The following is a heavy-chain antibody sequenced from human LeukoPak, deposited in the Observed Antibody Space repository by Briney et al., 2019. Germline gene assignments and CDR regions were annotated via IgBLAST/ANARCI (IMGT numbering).Heavy chain of an antibody. CDR1: GGSISSYY. D-gene: IGHD6-19*01. V-gene: IGHV4-59*01. CDR3: ARVTRYSSGWYPFDY. J-gene: IGHJ4*02. CDR2: IYYSGST. Sequence: SETLSLTCTVSGGSISSYYWSWIRQPPGKGLELIGYIYYSGSTNYNPSLKSRVTISVDTSKNQFSLKLSSVTAADTAVYYCARVTRYSSGWYPFDYWGQGTLVTVSS.